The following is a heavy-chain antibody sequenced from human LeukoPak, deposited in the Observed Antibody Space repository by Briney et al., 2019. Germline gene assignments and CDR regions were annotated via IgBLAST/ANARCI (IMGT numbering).Heavy chain of an antibody. Sequence: GGPLRLSCAASGFTFTSYAMSWVRQAPGKGLEWVSAISGSGGSTYYADSVKGRFTISRDNAKNSLYLQMNSLRAEDTAVYYCARVSSGYHTFDYWGQGTLVTVSS. V-gene: IGHV3-23*01. CDR3: ARVSSGYHTFDY. J-gene: IGHJ4*02. CDR2: ISGSGGST. D-gene: IGHD3-22*01. CDR1: GFTFTSYA.